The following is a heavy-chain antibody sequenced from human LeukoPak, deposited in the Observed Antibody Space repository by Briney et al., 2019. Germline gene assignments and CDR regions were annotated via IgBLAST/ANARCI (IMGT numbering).Heavy chain of an antibody. D-gene: IGHD4-11*01. CDR3: ARVVTTVDY. J-gene: IGHJ4*02. CDR2: ISSSSSTI. Sequence: PGGSLRLSCAASGFTFSSYSMNWVRQAPGKGLEWVSYISSSSSTIYYADSVKGRFTISRDNAKNSLYLQMNSLRAEDTAVYYCARVVTTVDYWGQGTLVTVSS. CDR1: GFTFSSYS. V-gene: IGHV3-48*04.